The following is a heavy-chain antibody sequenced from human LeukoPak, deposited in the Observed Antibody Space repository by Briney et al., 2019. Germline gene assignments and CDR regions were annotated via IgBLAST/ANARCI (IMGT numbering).Heavy chain of an antibody. V-gene: IGHV1-69*01. CDR3: ARALGMSGAFDI. CDR1: GGTFSSYA. Sequence: ASVKVSCKASGGTFSSYAISWVRQAPGQGLEWMGGIIPIPGTANYAQKFQGRVTITADESTSTAYMELRSLRSDDTAVYYCARALGMSGAFDIWGQGTMVTVSS. CDR2: IIPIPGTA. J-gene: IGHJ3*02. D-gene: IGHD7-27*01.